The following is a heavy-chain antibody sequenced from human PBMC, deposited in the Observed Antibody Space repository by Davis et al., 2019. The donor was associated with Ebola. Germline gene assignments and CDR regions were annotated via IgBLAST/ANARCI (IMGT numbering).Heavy chain of an antibody. CDR2: IIPILGIA. CDR3: ARTGVTTVVIGDWYFDL. D-gene: IGHD4-23*01. CDR1: GGTFSSYA. V-gene: IGHV1-69*04. J-gene: IGHJ2*01. Sequence: SVKVSCKASGGTFSSYAISWVRQAPGQGLEWMGRIIPILGIANYAQKFQGRVTMTRDTSTSTAYMELSSLRSEDTAVYYCARTGVTTVVIGDWYFDLWGRGTLVTVSS.